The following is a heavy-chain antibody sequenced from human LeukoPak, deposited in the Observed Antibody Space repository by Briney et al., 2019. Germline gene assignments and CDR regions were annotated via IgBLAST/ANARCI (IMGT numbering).Heavy chain of an antibody. CDR3: AREKGNSETDLFPTYYYGMDV. V-gene: IGHV3-30*03. CDR2: ISYDGSNK. D-gene: IGHD4-23*01. Sequence: PGGSLRLSCAASGFTFSSYGMHWVRQAPGKGLEWVAVISYDGSNKYYADSVKGRFTISRDNSKNTLYLQMNSLRAEDTAVYYCAREKGNSETDLFPTYYYGMDVWGQGTTVTVSS. CDR1: GFTFSSYG. J-gene: IGHJ6*02.